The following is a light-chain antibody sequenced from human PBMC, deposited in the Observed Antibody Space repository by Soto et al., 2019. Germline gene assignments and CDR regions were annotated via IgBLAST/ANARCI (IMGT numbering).Light chain of an antibody. CDR2: GAP. J-gene: IGKJ1*01. Sequence: TQSPATLSVSPGERATLSCRASQSIRSNLAWYQQKPGQAPRLLIYGAPTRATGIPARFSGSGSGTEFALTISSLQSEDFAVYYCQQHDNGWAFGQGTKVDIK. V-gene: IGKV3-15*01. CDR1: QSIRSN. CDR3: QQHDNGWA.